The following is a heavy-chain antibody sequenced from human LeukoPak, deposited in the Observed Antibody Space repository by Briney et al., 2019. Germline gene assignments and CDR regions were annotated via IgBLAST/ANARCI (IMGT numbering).Heavy chain of an antibody. Sequence: PSETLSLTCAVSGYSISSGYYWGWIRQPPGKGLDWIGSIDHSGSTYYNPFLKSRVIISVDTSKNQFSLRLSSVTAADTAVYYCARDRGWGQFYFDQWGQGSLVTVSS. J-gene: IGHJ4*02. CDR2: IDHSGST. CDR3: ARDRGWGQFYFDQ. V-gene: IGHV4-38-2*02. CDR1: GYSISSGYY. D-gene: IGHD6-19*01.